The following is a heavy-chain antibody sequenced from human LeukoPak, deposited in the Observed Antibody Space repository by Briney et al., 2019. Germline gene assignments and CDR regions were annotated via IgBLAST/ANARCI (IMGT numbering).Heavy chain of an antibody. V-gene: IGHV4-59*01. Sequence: SETPSLTCTVSGGSISSYYWSWIRQPPGKGLEWIGYIYYSGSTNYNPSLKSRVTISVDTSKNQFSLKLSSVTAADTAVYYCARDVYDSGRGAFDILGQGTMVTVSS. CDR1: GGSISSYY. J-gene: IGHJ3*02. CDR2: IYYSGST. CDR3: ARDVYDSGRGAFDI. D-gene: IGHD3-10*01.